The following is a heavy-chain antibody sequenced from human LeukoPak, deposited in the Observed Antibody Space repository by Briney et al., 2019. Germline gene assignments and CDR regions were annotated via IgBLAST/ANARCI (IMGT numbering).Heavy chain of an antibody. J-gene: IGHJ6*02. V-gene: IGHV4-34*01. Sequence: SETLSLTCAVYGGSFSGYYWSWIRQPPGKGLEWIGEINHSGSTNYNPSLKSRVTISVDTSKNQFSLKLSSVTAVDTAVYYCARGYHCSSTSCPRYYYYGMDVWGQGTTVTVSS. CDR3: ARGYHCSSTSCPRYYYYGMDV. CDR2: INHSGST. D-gene: IGHD2-2*01. CDR1: GGSFSGYY.